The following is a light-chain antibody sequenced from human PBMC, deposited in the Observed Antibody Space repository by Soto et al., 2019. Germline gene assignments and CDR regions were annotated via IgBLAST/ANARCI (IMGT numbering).Light chain of an antibody. V-gene: IGKV4-1*01. Sequence: DIVMTQSPDSLAVSLGERATINCKSSQSVFYRSYNKNYLAWYQKKPGQPPKVLIYWASTRESGVPDRFSGSGSETDFTLTISNVQADDVAIYYCQQYYTTPLTFGGGTKVEIK. CDR1: QSVFYRSYNKNY. CDR3: QQYYTTPLT. CDR2: WAS. J-gene: IGKJ4*01.